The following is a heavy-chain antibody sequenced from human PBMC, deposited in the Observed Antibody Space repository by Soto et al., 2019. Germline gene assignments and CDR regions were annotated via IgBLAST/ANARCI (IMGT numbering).Heavy chain of an antibody. CDR3: AKERGEWLRYSNWFDP. J-gene: IGHJ5*02. CDR2: ISSNGSDT. V-gene: IGHV3-74*01. Sequence: PGESLRLSCAASGFTFSRYWMHWVRQAPGKGLVWVSRISSNGSDTYYADSEKGRFTISRDNSKNTLYLQMNSLRAEDTAVYYCAKERGEWLRYSNWFDPWGQGTLVTVSS. D-gene: IGHD5-12*01. CDR1: GFTFSRYW.